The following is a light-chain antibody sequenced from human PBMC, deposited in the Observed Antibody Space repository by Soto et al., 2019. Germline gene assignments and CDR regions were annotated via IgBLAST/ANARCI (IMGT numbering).Light chain of an antibody. CDR3: MQGTHLYT. CDR2: KVS. J-gene: IGKJ2*01. V-gene: IGKV2-30*02. Sequence: DVVMTQSPPSLPVTLGQPASISCRSSQSLVHTYGNTYLSWIQQRPGQSPRRLIYKVSNRDSGVPDRFSGSGSGSDFTLKISRVEAEDVGVYYCMQGTHLYTFGQGTKLEIK. CDR1: QSLVHTYGNTY.